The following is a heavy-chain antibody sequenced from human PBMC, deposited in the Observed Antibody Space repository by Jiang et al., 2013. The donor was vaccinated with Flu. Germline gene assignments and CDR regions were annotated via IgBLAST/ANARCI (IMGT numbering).Heavy chain of an antibody. CDR1: GSLLTGYS. D-gene: IGHD3/OR15-3a*01. Sequence: SGAEVKKPGASVKVSCKASGSLLTGYSMHWVRQAPGQGLEWMGWINPNTGDTKYAQSFDGRVAMTRGTSVNTVYLDLSRLTSDDTAVYFCARHFGLIRTHFYFYGMDVWGPGTTVTVSS. V-gene: IGHV1-2*02. CDR3: ARHFGLIRTHFYFYGMDV. CDR2: INPNTGDT. J-gene: IGHJ6*02.